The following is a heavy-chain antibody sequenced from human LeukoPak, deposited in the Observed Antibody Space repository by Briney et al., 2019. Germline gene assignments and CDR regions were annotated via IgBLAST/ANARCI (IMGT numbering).Heavy chain of an antibody. Sequence: ASVKVSCKASGYTFTSHDINWVRQAAGQGLEWMGWMNPNSGNTGYAQKFQGRVTMTRNTSISTAYMVLSSLRSEDTAVYYCARASRRFGKSFDYWGQGTLVTVSS. CDR3: ARASRRFGKSFDY. D-gene: IGHD3-10*01. CDR2: MNPNSGNT. CDR1: GYTFTSHD. J-gene: IGHJ4*02. V-gene: IGHV1-8*01.